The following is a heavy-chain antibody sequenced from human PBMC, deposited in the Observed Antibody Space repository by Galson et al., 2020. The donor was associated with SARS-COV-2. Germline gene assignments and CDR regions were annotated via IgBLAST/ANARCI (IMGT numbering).Heavy chain of an antibody. J-gene: IGHJ3*02. V-gene: IGHV4-4*02. CDR3: AATYYDILTGYYNVVAFDI. CDR2: IYHSGST. CDR1: GGSISSSNW. Sequence: SETLSLTCAVSGGSISSSNWWSWVRQPPGQGLEWIGEIYHSGSTNYNPSLKSRVTISVDKSKNQFSLKLSSVTAADTAVYYCAATYYDILTGYYNVVAFDIWGQGTMVTVSS. D-gene: IGHD3-9*01.